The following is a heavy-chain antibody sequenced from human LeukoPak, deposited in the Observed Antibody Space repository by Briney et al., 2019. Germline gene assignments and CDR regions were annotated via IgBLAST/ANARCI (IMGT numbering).Heavy chain of an antibody. Sequence: ASVKVSCKASGSTFTSYDINWVRQATGQGLEWMGWMNPNSGNTGYAQKFQGRVTMTRNTSISTAYMELSSLRSEDTAVYYCSSSSRDYYYMDVWGKGTTVTVSS. D-gene: IGHD6-6*01. CDR3: SSSSRDYYYMDV. J-gene: IGHJ6*03. CDR1: GSTFTSYD. V-gene: IGHV1-8*01. CDR2: MNPNSGNT.